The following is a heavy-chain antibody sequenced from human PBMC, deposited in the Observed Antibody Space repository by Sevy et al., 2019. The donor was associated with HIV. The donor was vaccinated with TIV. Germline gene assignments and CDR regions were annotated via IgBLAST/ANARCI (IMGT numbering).Heavy chain of an antibody. CDR1: GGSITSLY. J-gene: IGHJ4*02. CDR3: AGENAWGRGYS. D-gene: IGHD1-26*01. CDR2: IYYNGHI. V-gene: IGHV4-59*08. Sequence: SETLSLTCTVSGGSITSLYWNWIRQPPGKGLEWIANIYYNGHINYNPSLKSRVTFSPDTSKNQFSLRLSSVTAAETDMYYCAGENAWGRGYSWGQGTLVTVSS.